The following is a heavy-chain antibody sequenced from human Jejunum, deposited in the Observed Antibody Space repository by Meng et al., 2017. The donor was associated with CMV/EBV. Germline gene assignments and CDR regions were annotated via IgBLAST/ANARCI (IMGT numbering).Heavy chain of an antibody. CDR2: MNPNSGNT. Sequence: DITWVRLATGQGLEWMGWMNPNSGNTGYAQKFQGRVTMTKNTSISTAYMELSSLRFEDTALYYCARGRSQGSGYTSGRYEGYLDSWGQGTLVTVSS. D-gene: IGHD6-19*01. CDR1: D. J-gene: IGHJ4*02. CDR3: ARGRSQGSGYTSGRYEGYLDS. V-gene: IGHV1-8*01.